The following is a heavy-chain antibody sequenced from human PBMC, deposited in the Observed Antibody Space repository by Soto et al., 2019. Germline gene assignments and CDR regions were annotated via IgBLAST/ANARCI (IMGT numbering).Heavy chain of an antibody. CDR3: ARDGMLVVVPAAMNYYYGMDV. J-gene: IGHJ6*02. V-gene: IGHV1-18*01. D-gene: IGHD2-2*01. Sequence: ASVKVSCKASGYTFTSYGISWVRQAPGQGLEWMGWISAYNGNTNYAQKLQGRVTMTTDTSTSTAYMELRSLRSDVTAVYYCARDGMLVVVPAAMNYYYGMDVWGQGTTVTVSS. CDR1: GYTFTSYG. CDR2: ISAYNGNT.